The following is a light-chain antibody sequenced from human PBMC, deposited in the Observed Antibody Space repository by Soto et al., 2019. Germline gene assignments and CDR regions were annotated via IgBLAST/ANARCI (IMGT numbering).Light chain of an antibody. CDR3: SSYTSSSTVV. V-gene: IGLV2-14*01. CDR1: SSDVGGYNY. Sequence: HSALTQPASVSGSPGQSITLSCTGTSSDVGGYNYVSWYQQHPGKAPKLMIYDVSNRPSGVSNRFSGSKSGNTASLTISGLQAEDEADYYCSSYTSSSTVVFGGGTTLTVL. J-gene: IGLJ2*01. CDR2: DVS.